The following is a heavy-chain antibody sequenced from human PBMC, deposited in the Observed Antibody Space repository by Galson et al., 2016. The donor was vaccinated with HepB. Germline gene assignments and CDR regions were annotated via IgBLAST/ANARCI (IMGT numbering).Heavy chain of an antibody. J-gene: IGHJ2*01. D-gene: IGHD3-22*01. V-gene: IGHV4-4*02. CDR3: AREGYYYDSSGYYVMYFDL. Sequence: SETLSLTCAVSGGSISTSNWWSWVRQPPGKGLEWIGEIYYSGSTNYNPSLKSRVTISVDKSKTQFSLKLSSVTAADTAVYYCAREGYYYDSSGYYVMYFDLWGRGTLGTVSS. CDR1: GGSISTSNW. CDR2: IYYSGST.